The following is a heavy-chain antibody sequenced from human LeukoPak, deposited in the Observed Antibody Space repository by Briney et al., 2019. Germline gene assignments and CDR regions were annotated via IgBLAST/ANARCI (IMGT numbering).Heavy chain of an antibody. D-gene: IGHD2-21*02. CDR2: IYTSGST. J-gene: IGHJ3*02. Sequence: PSETLSFTCAGSGGSISTYYWSWIRQPAGKGLEWIRRIYTSGSTNYKPSLKSRVNMSVDTSKNQFSLNLRSVTAADTAVYYCARLPGGDSSSVVAFDIWGQGTMVTVSS. V-gene: IGHV4-4*07. CDR1: GGSISTYY. CDR3: ARLPGGDSSSVVAFDI.